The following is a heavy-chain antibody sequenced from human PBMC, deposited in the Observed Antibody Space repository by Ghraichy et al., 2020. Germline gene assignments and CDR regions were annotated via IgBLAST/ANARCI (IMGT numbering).Heavy chain of an antibody. CDR1: GFTFSSYW. V-gene: IGHV3-7*04. Sequence: GGSLRLSCAASGFTFSSYWMSWVRQAPGKGLEWVANIKQDGSEKYYVDSVKGRFTISRDNAKNSLYLQMNSLRAEDTAVYYCARDQDVWGSYRYLFDYWGQGTLVTVSS. D-gene: IGHD3-16*02. CDR3: ARDQDVWGSYRYLFDY. J-gene: IGHJ4*02. CDR2: IKQDGSEK.